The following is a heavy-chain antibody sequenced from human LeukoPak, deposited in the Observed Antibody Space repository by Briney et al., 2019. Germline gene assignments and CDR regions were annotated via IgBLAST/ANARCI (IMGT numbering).Heavy chain of an antibody. CDR2: INPDGSEK. CDR1: GFTFSTYW. V-gene: IGHV3-7*01. Sequence: GGSLRLSCAASGFTFSTYWMSWVRQAPGKGLEWVANINPDGSEKYSVDSVKGRFTISRDNAKNSLYLQMNSLRAEDTAVYYCARDTHLYNWFDPWGQGTLVTVSS. J-gene: IGHJ5*02. CDR3: ARDTHLYNWFDP.